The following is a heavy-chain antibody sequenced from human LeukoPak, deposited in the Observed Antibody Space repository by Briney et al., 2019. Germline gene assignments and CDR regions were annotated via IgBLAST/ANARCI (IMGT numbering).Heavy chain of an antibody. V-gene: IGHV3-7*01. D-gene: IGHD5-24*01. CDR3: AKLLGTATTYDS. Sequence: PGGSLRLSCEASGFTFSGNWMSWVRQAPGKGLEWVASINPDGSQKLYVDSVKGRFTISRDNTKGSLYLQMNSLGVEDTAMYYCAKLLGTATTYDSWGQGTRVTVSS. CDR2: INPDGSQK. CDR1: GFTFSGNW. J-gene: IGHJ4*02.